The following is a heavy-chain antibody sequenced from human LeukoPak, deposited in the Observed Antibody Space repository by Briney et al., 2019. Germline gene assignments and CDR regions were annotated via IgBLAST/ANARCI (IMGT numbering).Heavy chain of an antibody. V-gene: IGHV1-69*05. CDR1: GGTFSSYA. CDR3: ARGPLSRYCSGGSCSDTAMVLVFDY. J-gene: IGHJ4*02. CDR2: IIPIFGTA. D-gene: IGHD2-15*01. Sequence: SVKVSCKASGGTFSSYAISWVRQAPGQGLEWMGRIIPIFGTANYAQKFQGRVTITTDESTSTAYMELSSLKSEDTAVYYCARGPLSRYCSGGSCSDTAMVLVFDYWGQGTLVTVSS.